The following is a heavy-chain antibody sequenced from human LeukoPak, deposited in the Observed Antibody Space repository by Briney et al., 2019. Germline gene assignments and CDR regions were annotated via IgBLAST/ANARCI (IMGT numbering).Heavy chain of an antibody. CDR2: IKSKTDGGTT. V-gene: IGHV3-15*01. D-gene: IGHD3-3*01. J-gene: IGHJ4*02. CDR3: TTDPAGTYYDFWSGYYIGGY. CDR1: GFTFSNAW. Sequence: GGSLRLSCAASGFTFSNAWMSWVRQAPGKGLEWVGRIKSKTDGGTTDYAAPVKGRFTIPRDDSKNTLYLQMDSLKTEDTAVYYCTTDPAGTYYDFWSGYYIGGYWGQGTLVTVSS.